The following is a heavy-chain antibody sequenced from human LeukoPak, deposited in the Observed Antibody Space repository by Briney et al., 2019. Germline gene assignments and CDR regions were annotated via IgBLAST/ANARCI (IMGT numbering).Heavy chain of an antibody. CDR3: ARQTHYIDY. CDR2: INIDGSTT. CDR1: GFTFSSYW. J-gene: IGHJ4*02. Sequence: GGSLRLSCAAPGFTFSSYWMHWVRQAPGKGLVWVSRINIDGSTTTYADSVKGRFTISRDNAKNTLSLQMNSLSAEDTAVYYCARQTHYIDYWGQGTLVTVSS. D-gene: IGHD2-2*02. V-gene: IGHV3-74*03.